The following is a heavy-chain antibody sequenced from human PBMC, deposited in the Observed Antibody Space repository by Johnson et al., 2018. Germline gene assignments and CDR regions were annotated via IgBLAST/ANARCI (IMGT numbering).Heavy chain of an antibody. CDR3: AKGVQYSYDNSGYYPYAFNI. CDR2: IHTRTGNP. Sequence: VQLQESGGGLVQPGGSLRLSCAASGFTFGSFPISWVRQAPGKGLEWVSAIHTRTGNPYYAASVKGRFTISRDNSKNTLYLQMHSLRAADTAGYHCAKGVQYSYDNSGYYPYAFNIWGQGTMVTVSS. D-gene: IGHD3-22*01. V-gene: IGHV3-23*01. J-gene: IGHJ3*02. CDR1: GFTFGSFP.